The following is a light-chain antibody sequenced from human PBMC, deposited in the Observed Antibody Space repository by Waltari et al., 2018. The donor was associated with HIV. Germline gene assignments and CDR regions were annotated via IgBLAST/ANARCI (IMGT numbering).Light chain of an antibody. CDR2: VAS. Sequence: DIQMTQSPSSLSASVGDRVTITCRASQAIANSLAWYQQKPGKAPKILVYVASRLERGVPSRCSGSGPGTDYILTISSLQPEDFATYYCQQYYTTPHTFGQGTKLEIK. V-gene: IGKV1-NL1*01. CDR1: QAIANS. CDR3: QQYYTTPHT. J-gene: IGKJ2*01.